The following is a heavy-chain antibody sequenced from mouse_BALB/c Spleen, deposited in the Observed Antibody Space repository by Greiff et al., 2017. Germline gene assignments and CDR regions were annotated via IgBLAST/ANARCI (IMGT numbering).Heavy chain of an antibody. J-gene: IGHJ2*01. CDR1: GYTFTSYY. V-gene: IGHV1S56*01. Sequence: VQLQQSGPELVKPGASVRISCKASGYTFTSYYIHWVKQRPGQGLEWIGWIYPGNVNTKYNEKFKGKATLTADKSSSTAYMQLSSLTSEDSAVYFCARDTVVATDYWGQGTTLTVSS. CDR2: IYPGNVNT. D-gene: IGHD1-1*01. CDR3: ARDTVVATDY.